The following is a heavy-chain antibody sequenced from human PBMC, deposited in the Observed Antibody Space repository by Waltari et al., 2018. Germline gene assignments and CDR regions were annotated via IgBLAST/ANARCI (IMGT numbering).Heavy chain of an antibody. J-gene: IGHJ4*02. CDR2: IKQLGNEK. Sequence: EVQLVESGGALVQPGGSVRLSCAASGFPFSNYRMIWVRQAPGRGLEWVASIKQLGNEKNYGDSVRGRFTISRDDAKKSVYLELNSLRADDTAVYYCARDLRSWPYYLDYWGQGTLVTVSS. D-gene: IGHD6-13*01. V-gene: IGHV3-7*01. CDR1: GFPFSNYR. CDR3: ARDLRSWPYYLDY.